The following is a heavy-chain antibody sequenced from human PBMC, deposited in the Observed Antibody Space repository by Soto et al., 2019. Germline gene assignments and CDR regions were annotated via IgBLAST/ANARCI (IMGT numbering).Heavy chain of an antibody. CDR1: GGSISSGGYY. Sequence: QVQLQESGPGLVKPSQTLSLTCTVSGGSISSGGYYWSWIRQHPGKGLEWIGYIYYSGNTYYNPSLNSRVTISEDTSKNQFSLKLSSVTAADTSVYYCARATYYYDRRGYSDRVLEYWGQGTLVTVSS. CDR3: ARATYYYDRRGYSDRVLEY. D-gene: IGHD3-22*01. J-gene: IGHJ4*02. CDR2: IYYSGNT. V-gene: IGHV4-31*03.